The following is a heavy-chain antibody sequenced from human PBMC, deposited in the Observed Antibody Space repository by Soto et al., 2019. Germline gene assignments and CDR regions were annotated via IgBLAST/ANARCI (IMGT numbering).Heavy chain of an antibody. CDR1: GYTFTSYG. V-gene: IGHV1-18*01. CDR2: ISAYNGNT. CDR3: ARDLPSGWGHNWFDP. Sequence: ASVKVSCKVSGYTFTSYGISWVRQAPGQGREWMGWISAYNGNTNYAQKLQGRVTMTTDTSTSTAYMELRSLRSDDTAVYYCARDLPSGWGHNWFDPWGQGTLVTVS. J-gene: IGHJ5*02. D-gene: IGHD6-19*01.